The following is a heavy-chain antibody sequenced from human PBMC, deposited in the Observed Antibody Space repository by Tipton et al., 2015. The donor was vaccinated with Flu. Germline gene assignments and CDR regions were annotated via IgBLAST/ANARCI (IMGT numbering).Heavy chain of an antibody. Sequence: LRLSCTVSGGPISSGSYYWSWIRQPAGKGLEWIGRIYTSGSTNYNPSLKSRVTITVDTSKNQFSLKLSSVTAADTAVYYCARAGWLLPFDYWGQGTLVTVSS. V-gene: IGHV4-61*02. CDR3: ARAGWLLPFDY. CDR2: IYTSGST. J-gene: IGHJ4*02. CDR1: GGPISSGSYY. D-gene: IGHD3-22*01.